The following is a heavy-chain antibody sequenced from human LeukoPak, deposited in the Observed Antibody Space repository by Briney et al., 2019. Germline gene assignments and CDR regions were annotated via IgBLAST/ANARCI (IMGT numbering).Heavy chain of an antibody. J-gene: IGHJ5*01. D-gene: IGHD2-8*01. CDR3: ATIITIGGVYLWFDS. Sequence: PGESLRLSCAASGFTFRTFAMSWARQAPGKGLEWVSTLSASGAATYYADSVKGRFTISRDNSKNTLYIQLNTLRAEDTAVYFCATIITIGGVYLWFDSWGQGTLVTVSS. V-gene: IGHV3-23*01. CDR2: LSASGAAT. CDR1: GFTFRTFA.